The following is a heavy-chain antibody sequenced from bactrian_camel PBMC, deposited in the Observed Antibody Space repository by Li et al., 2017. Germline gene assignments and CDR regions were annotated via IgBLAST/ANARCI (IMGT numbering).Heavy chain of an antibody. CDR2: IDTVDST. CDR1: GVTVSTGY. D-gene: IGHD5*01. V-gene: IGHV3S53*01. CDR3: AADRWIGDPMSARDFAY. J-gene: IGHJ6*01. Sequence: HVQLVESGGGSVQAGGSLRLSCAASGVTVSTGYMAWFRQAPGKEREGVAIIDTVDSTNYADSVKGRFTVSKDKGESTVYLQMNSLKPEDTAMYYCAADRWIGDPMSARDFAYWGQGTQVTVS.